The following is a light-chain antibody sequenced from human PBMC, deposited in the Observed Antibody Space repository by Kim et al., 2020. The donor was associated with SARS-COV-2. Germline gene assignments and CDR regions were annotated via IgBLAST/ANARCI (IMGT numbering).Light chain of an antibody. CDR2: DVN. J-gene: IGLJ3*02. Sequence: QSALTQPASVSGSPGQSITISCTGTSSDVGGYNYVSWYQQHPGKAPILMIYDVNKWPSGVSNRFSGSKSGNTASLTISGLQAEDEAEYYCSSYRNTNTWVFGGGTQLTVL. CDR1: SSDVGGYNY. V-gene: IGLV2-14*01. CDR3: SSYRNTNTWV.